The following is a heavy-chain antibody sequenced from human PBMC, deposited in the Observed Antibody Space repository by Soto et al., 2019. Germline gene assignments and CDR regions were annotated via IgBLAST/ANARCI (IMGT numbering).Heavy chain of an antibody. V-gene: IGHV4-31*03. D-gene: IGHD3-22*01. CDR1: GGSISSGGYY. Sequence: QVQLQESGPGLVKPSQTLSLTCTVSGGSISSGGYYWSWIRQHPGKGLEWIGYIYYSGSTYYNPSLKSRVTISVDTSKNQISLKLSSVTAADTAVYYCARALRITMIDRLYYFDYWGQGTLVTVSS. CDR2: IYYSGST. CDR3: ARALRITMIDRLYYFDY. J-gene: IGHJ4*02.